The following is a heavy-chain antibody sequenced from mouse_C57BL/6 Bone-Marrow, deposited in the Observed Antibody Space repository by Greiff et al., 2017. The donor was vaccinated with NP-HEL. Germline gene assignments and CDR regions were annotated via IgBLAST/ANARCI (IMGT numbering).Heavy chain of an antibody. V-gene: IGHV2-6*01. CDR1: GFSLTSYG. J-gene: IGHJ1*03. CDR2: IWGVGGT. Sequence: QVQLQQSGPGLVAPSQSLSITCTVSGFSLTSYGVDWVRQSPGKGLEWLGVIWGVGGTNYNSALNSGLSIIKENSNSQAFFTMNSLQTDDTAMYYCATHYYGRRSWYFDVWGTGTTVTVSS. D-gene: IGHD1-1*01. CDR3: ATHYYGRRSWYFDV.